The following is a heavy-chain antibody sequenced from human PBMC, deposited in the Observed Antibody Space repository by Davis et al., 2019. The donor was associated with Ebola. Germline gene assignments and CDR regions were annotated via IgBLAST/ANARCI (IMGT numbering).Heavy chain of an antibody. D-gene: IGHD6-13*01. CDR2: ISTDVSST. CDR1: GFTFSRYW. V-gene: IGHV3-74*01. CDR3: ARDRYSSNWLQGFDP. J-gene: IGHJ5*02. Sequence: PGGSLRLSCAASGFTFSRYWMHWVRQAPGKGLVWVSRISTDVSSTSYADSVKGRFTISRDNAKNTLYLQMNSLRAEDTAVYYCARDRYSSNWLQGFDPWGQGTLVTVSS.